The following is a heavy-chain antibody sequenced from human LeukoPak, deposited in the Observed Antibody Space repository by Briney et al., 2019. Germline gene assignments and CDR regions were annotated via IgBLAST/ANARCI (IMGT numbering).Heavy chain of an antibody. V-gene: IGHV3-66*01. D-gene: IGHD4-17*01. CDR1: GFTVSGNY. CDR2: IYYGSAT. Sequence: GGSLRLSRAASGFTVSGNYMSSVRQAPRKGLQWVSSIYYGSATSYADSVNGRFTISRYNSKNTLYLQMNSLSAADTAAHYHTRDQATVTQYHFYSYAMAAWGQGTTVTVSS. J-gene: IGHJ6*02. CDR3: TRDQATVTQYHFYSYAMAA.